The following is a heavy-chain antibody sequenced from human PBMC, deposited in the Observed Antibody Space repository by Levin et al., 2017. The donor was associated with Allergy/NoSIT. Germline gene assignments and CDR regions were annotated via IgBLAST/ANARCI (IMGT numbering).Heavy chain of an antibody. CDR2: INHSGST. D-gene: IGHD2-15*01. CDR3: ARGSQPRNKDIVVVVAAPSGNWFDP. J-gene: IGHJ5*02. CDR1: GGSFSGYY. Sequence: PSETLSLTCAVYGGSFSGYYWSWIRQPPGKGLEWIGEINHSGSTNYNPSLKSRVTISVDTSKNQFSLKLSSVTAADTAVYYCARGSQPRNKDIVVVVAAPSGNWFDPWGQGTLVTVSS. V-gene: IGHV4-34*01.